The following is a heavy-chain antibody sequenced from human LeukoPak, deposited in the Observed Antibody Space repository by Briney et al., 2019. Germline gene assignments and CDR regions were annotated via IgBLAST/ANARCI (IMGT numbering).Heavy chain of an antibody. J-gene: IGHJ6*02. V-gene: IGHV4-59*01. CDR1: GGSISSYY. CDR2: IYYSGST. Sequence: SETLSLTCSVSGGSISSYYWSWIRQPPGKGLEYIGYIYYSGSTNYNPSLKSRVTISVDTSKDQFSLNLTSVTAADTAVYYCARLKCISTTCPSRYVLDVWGQGTTVTVSS. CDR3: ARLKCISTTCPSRYVLDV. D-gene: IGHD2-2*01.